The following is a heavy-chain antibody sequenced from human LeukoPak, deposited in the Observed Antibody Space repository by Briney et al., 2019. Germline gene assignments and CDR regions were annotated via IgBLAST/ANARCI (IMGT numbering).Heavy chain of an antibody. D-gene: IGHD6-13*01. CDR1: GYTFTSYG. CDR2: INAGNGNT. Sequence: ASVKVSCKASGYTFTSYGISWVRQAPGQGLEWMGWINAGNGNTKYSQKFQGRVTITRDTSASTAYMELSSLRSEDTAVYYCARPTLSGYSSSWYREDWFDPWGQGTLVTVSS. V-gene: IGHV1-3*01. J-gene: IGHJ5*02. CDR3: ARPTLSGYSSSWYREDWFDP.